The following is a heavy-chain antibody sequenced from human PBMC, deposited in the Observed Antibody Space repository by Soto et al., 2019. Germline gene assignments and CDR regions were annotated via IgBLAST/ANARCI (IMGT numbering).Heavy chain of an antibody. CDR1: GFTFSDYY. V-gene: IGHV3-11*01. D-gene: IGHD3-10*01. CDR3: GRRYYGSGSYI. Sequence: PGGSLRLSCAGSGFTFSDYYMSWIRQAPGKGLEWVSYITSDGGTVYYADSVKGRFTISRDNAKSSLYLQMNSLRVDDTAAYYCGRRYYGSGSYIWGQGTPVTVSS. J-gene: IGHJ4*02. CDR2: ITSDGGTV.